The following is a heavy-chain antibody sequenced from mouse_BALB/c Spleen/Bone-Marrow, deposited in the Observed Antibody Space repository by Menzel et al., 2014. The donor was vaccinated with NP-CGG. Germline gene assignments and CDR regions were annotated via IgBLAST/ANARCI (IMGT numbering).Heavy chain of an antibody. D-gene: IGHD1-1*01. CDR1: GFSLTGYG. CDR3: ARDYGTGAMDY. Sequence: VQLQQSGPGSVAPSQSLAITCTVSGFSLTGYGVKCVRQPPGKGLEWLGEIWGDGSTDYNLALKYRLSISKDNSKSQGFLKRNRLQTDDTARYYCARDYGTGAMDYWMKGPSAT. J-gene: IGHJ4*01. V-gene: IGHV2-6-7*01. CDR2: IWGDGST.